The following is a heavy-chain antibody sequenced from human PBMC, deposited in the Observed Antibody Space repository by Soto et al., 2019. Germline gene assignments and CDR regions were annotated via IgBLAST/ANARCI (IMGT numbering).Heavy chain of an antibody. CDR1: GFTFSNYG. CDR3: ARDFMSPTYYYYYGLDV. V-gene: IGHV3-30*03. Sequence: PGGSLRLSCEASGFTFSNYGTHWVRQAPGEGLEWVAHISYDGSNEHYTDSVKGRFTISRDNSKNMVFLHMNSLRPEDTAVYYCARDFMSPTYYYYYGLDVWGQGTTVTVPS. CDR2: ISYDGSNE. J-gene: IGHJ6*02. D-gene: IGHD3-16*01.